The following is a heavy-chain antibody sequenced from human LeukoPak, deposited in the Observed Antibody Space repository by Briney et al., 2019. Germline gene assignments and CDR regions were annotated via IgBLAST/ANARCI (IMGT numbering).Heavy chain of an antibody. V-gene: IGHV3-30*04. CDR2: ISYDGGNK. D-gene: IGHD3-16*01. J-gene: IGHJ6*03. CDR1: GFTFSSYG. CDR3: AREGSWGTRLGYYMDV. Sequence: GRSLRLSCAASGFTFSSYGMYWVRQAPGKGLECVALISYDGGNKDYADSVKGRFTISRDNSKNTLYLQMNSLRVEDTAVYFCAREGSWGTRLGYYMDVWGKGTTVTVSS.